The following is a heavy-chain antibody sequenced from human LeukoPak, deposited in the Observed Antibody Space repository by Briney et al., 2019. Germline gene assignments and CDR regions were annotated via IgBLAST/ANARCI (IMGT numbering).Heavy chain of an antibody. CDR3: ARGGYYGSGNDFRFDP. CDR1: GGSINSYY. D-gene: IGHD3-10*01. J-gene: IGHJ5*02. V-gene: IGHV4-59*01. Sequence: SETLSLTCTVSGGSINSYYWSWIRQPPGMGLEWIGYFYYSGTTNYSPSLKSRVTISVDTSQNQFSLKLSSVTAADTAVYYCARGGYYGSGNDFRFDPWGQGTLVTVSS. CDR2: FYYSGTT.